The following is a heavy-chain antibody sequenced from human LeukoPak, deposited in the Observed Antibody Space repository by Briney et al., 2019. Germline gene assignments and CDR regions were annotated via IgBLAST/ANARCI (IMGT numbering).Heavy chain of an antibody. D-gene: IGHD3-9*01. CDR1: GGSFSGYY. CDR2: INHSGST. CDR3: ARAQTLRYFDWLSASRPPTHFDY. J-gene: IGHJ4*02. V-gene: IGHV4-34*01. Sequence: SETLSLTCAVYGGSFSGYYWSWIRQPPGKGLEWIGEINHSGSTNYNPSLKSRVTISVDTSKNQFSLKLSSVTAVDTAVYYCARAQTLRYFDWLSASRPPTHFDYWGQGTLVTVSS.